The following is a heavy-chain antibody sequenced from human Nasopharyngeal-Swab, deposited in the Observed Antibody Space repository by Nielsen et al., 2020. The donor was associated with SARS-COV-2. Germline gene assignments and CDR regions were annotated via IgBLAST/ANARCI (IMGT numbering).Heavy chain of an antibody. Sequence: GESLKISCAASGFTFSSYGMHWVRQAPGKGLEWVAVISYDGSNKYYADSAKGRFTISRDNSKNTLYLQMNSLRAEDTAVYYCAKWDPFSGGYSSSWYPVGGIDYWGQGTLVTVSS. D-gene: IGHD6-13*01. J-gene: IGHJ4*02. CDR2: ISYDGSNK. V-gene: IGHV3-30*18. CDR1: GFTFSSYG. CDR3: AKWDPFSGGYSSSWYPVGGIDY.